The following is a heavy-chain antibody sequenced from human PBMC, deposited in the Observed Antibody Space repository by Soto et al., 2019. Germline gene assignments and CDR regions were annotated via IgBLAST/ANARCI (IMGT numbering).Heavy chain of an antibody. V-gene: IGHV1-18*01. CDR1: GYIFVNYG. J-gene: IGHJ6*02. CDR3: AMVDNYVPPTPQDV. D-gene: IGHD3-16*01. Sequence: QVQLVQSGDEVRKPGSSVKVSCKASGYIFVNYGIAWVRQAPGQGVEWMGWISGYSGNTHYARKVQGRLTMTTDTSTSTAYMDLGSLTSDDTAVYYCAMVDNYVPPTPQDVWGQGTTVTVSS. CDR2: ISGYSGNT.